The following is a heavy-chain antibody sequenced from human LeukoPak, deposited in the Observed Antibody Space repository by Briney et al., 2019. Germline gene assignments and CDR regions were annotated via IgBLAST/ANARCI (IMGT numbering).Heavy chain of an antibody. J-gene: IGHJ4*02. Sequence: SETLSLTCTVSGGSISSYYWSWIRQPPGKGLEWIGYIYYSGSTNYNPSLKSRVTISVDTSKNQFSLKLSSVTAADTAAYYCARVFRGRLDYWGQGTLVTVSS. CDR1: GGSISSYY. V-gene: IGHV4-59*08. CDR3: ARVFRGRLDY. D-gene: IGHD2-15*01. CDR2: IYYSGST.